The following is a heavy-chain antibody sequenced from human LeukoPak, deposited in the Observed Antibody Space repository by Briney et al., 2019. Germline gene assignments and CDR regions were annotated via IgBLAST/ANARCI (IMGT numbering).Heavy chain of an antibody. J-gene: IGHJ3*02. V-gene: IGHV4-38-2*02. CDR2: IYHSGST. Sequence: SETLSLTCTVSGYSISSGYYWGWIRQPPGKGLEWIGSIYHSGSTYYNPSLKSRVTISVDTSKNQFSLKLSSVTAADTAVYYCARGPIVVVPAATAFGIWGQGTMVTVSS. CDR3: ARGPIVVVPAATAFGI. D-gene: IGHD2-2*01. CDR1: GYSISSGYY.